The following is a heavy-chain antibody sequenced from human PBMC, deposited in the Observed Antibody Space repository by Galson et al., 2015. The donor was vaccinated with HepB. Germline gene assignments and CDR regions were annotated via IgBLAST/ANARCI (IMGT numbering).Heavy chain of an antibody. J-gene: IGHJ6*03. CDR1: GYTFTDYV. Sequence: CKASGYTFTDYVVNWVRQAPGQGLEWMGWTNTNTGKPTYAPGFAGRFVFSLDTSVTTAYLQISSLETDDTAVYYCARSPLRFLDWLPYYDYYYMDVWGEGTTVTVSS. V-gene: IGHV7-4-1*02. CDR3: ARSPLRFLDWLPYYDYYYMDV. D-gene: IGHD3-3*01. CDR2: TNTNTGKP.